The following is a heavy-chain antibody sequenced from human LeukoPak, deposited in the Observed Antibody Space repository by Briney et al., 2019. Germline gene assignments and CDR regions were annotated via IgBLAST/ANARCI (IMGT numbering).Heavy chain of an antibody. CDR3: ARGYDFWSGLDY. J-gene: IGHJ4*02. CDR2: ISYDGSNK. CDR1: GFTFSSYA. D-gene: IGHD3-3*01. Sequence: GGSLRLSCAASGFTFSSYAMHWVRQAPGKGLEWVAVISYDGSNKYYADSVKGRFTISRDNSKNTLYLQMNSLRAEDTAVYYCARGYDFWSGLDYWGQGTLVTVSS. V-gene: IGHV3-30-3*01.